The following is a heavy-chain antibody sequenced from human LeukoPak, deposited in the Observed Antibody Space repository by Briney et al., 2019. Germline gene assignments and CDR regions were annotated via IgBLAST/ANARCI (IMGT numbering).Heavy chain of an antibody. D-gene: IGHD3-3*01. Sequence: GGSLRLSCAASGFTFSSYWMTWVRQAPGKGLEWVANIKQDGNEKYYVDSVKGRFTITRDNAKNSLYLQMNSLRAEDTAVYYCASDFWSGYYTPMGVNYWGQGTLVTVSS. CDR3: ASDFWSGYYTPMGVNY. V-gene: IGHV3-7*01. CDR2: IKQDGNEK. J-gene: IGHJ4*02. CDR1: GFTFSSYW.